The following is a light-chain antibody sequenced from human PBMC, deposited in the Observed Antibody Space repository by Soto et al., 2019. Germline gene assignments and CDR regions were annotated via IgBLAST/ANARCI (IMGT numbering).Light chain of an antibody. CDR3: QQLNSYPIT. V-gene: IGKV1-9*01. Sequence: IQLTQSPSSPSASVGDRVTITCPASQGIRSYLTWYQQKPGKAPKVLIYAASTLQTGVPSRFSGSGSGTDFTLTISSLQPEDFATYYCQQLNSYPITFGQGTRLEIK. CDR2: AAS. J-gene: IGKJ5*01. CDR1: QGIRSY.